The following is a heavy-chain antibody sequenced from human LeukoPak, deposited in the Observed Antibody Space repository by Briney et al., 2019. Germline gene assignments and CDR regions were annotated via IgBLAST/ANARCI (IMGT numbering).Heavy chain of an antibody. V-gene: IGHV1-69*05. Sequence: SVKVSCKASGGIFSSYAISWVRQAPGQGLEWMGGIIPIFGTANYAQKFQGRVTITTDESTSTAYMELSSLRSEDTAVYYCATRRDCSSTSCSTSYYYYYMDVWGKGTTVTVSS. D-gene: IGHD2-2*01. CDR1: GGIFSSYA. CDR2: IIPIFGTA. CDR3: ATRRDCSSTSCSTSYYYYYMDV. J-gene: IGHJ6*03.